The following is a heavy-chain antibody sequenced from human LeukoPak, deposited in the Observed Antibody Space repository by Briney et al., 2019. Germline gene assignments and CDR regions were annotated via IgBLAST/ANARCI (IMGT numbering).Heavy chain of an antibody. Sequence: SETLSLTCAVYGGSFSGYYWSWIRQPPGKGLEWIGEINHSGSTNYNPSLKSRVTISVDTSKNQFSLKLSSVTAADTAVYYCARSPITVTIPYFDYWGQGTLVTVSS. CDR2: INHSGST. CDR1: GGSFSGYY. D-gene: IGHD4-17*01. CDR3: ARSPITVTIPYFDY. V-gene: IGHV4-34*01. J-gene: IGHJ4*02.